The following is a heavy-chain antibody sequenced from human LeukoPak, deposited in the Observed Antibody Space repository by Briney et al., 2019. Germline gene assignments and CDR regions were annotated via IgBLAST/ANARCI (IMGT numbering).Heavy chain of an antibody. J-gene: IGHJ4*02. Sequence: GEPLKISCKGSGYTFTSYWIGWVRQMPGKGLEWMGIIYPGDSDTRYSPSFQGQVTISADKSISTAYLQWSSLKASDTAMYYCARQRPAGRYCSSTSCFPDYWGQGTLVTVSS. CDR3: ARQRPAGRYCSSTSCFPDY. V-gene: IGHV5-51*01. D-gene: IGHD2-2*01. CDR1: GYTFTSYW. CDR2: IYPGDSDT.